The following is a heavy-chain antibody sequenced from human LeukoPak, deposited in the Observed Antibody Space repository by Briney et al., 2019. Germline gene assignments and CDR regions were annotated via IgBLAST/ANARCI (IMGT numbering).Heavy chain of an antibody. CDR2: ISYDGSNK. V-gene: IGHV3-30*04. J-gene: IGHJ4*02. Sequence: PGRSLRLSCAASGLTSSIYAMHWVRQAPGKGLEWVAVISYDGSNKYYADSVKGRFTISRDNSKNTLYLQMNSLRAEDTAVYYCARGLPYDIFSQPTTDWGQGTLVTVSS. CDR1: GLTSSIYA. D-gene: IGHD3-9*01. CDR3: ARGLPYDIFSQPTTD.